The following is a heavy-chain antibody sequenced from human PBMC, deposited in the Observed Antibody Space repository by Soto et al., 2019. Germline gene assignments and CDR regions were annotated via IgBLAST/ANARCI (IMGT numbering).Heavy chain of an antibody. D-gene: IGHD5-12*01. CDR3: VKGEAVMGWLQYEY. CDR1: GFTFSSYA. V-gene: IGHV3-64D*06. CDR2: ISSNGGST. J-gene: IGHJ4*02. Sequence: PGGSLRLSCSASGFTFSSYAMHLVRQAPGKGLEYVSSISSNGGSTYYADSVKGRFTISRDNSKNTLYLQMSSLRAEDTAVYYCVKGEAVMGWLQYEYWGQGTLVTVSS.